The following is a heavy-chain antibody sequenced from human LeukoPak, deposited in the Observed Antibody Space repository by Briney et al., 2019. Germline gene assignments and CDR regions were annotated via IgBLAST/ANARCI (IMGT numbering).Heavy chain of an antibody. V-gene: IGHV3-9*01. CDR1: GFTFDDYA. J-gene: IGHJ5*01. D-gene: IGHD1-26*01. CDR3: AKGNTGTYYDNWFDP. Sequence: GRSLRLSCAASGFTFDDYAMHWVRQAPGKGLEWVSGISWNSGTIGYADSVKGRFTISRDNSENSLYLQMNSLRIDDTALYYCAKGNTGTYYDNWFDPWGQGTLVIVSS. CDR2: ISWNSGTI.